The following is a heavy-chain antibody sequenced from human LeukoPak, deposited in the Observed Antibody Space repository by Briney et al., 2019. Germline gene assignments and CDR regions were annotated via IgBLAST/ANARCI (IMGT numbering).Heavy chain of an antibody. Sequence: SETLSLTCTVSGGSISCYYWSWIRQPPGKGLEWIGYIYYSGSTNYNPSLKSRVTISVDTSKNQFSLKLSSVTAADTAVYYCARGRDFWSGYSGNWFDPWGQGTLVTVSS. D-gene: IGHD3-3*01. CDR2: IYYSGST. J-gene: IGHJ5*02. CDR3: ARGRDFWSGYSGNWFDP. V-gene: IGHV4-59*01. CDR1: GGSISCYY.